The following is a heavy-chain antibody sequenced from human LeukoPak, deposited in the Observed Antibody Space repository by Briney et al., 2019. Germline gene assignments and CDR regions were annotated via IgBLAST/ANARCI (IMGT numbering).Heavy chain of an antibody. CDR1: GGSFSGYY. V-gene: IGHV4-34*01. J-gene: IGHJ4*02. CDR3: ARYEGWSFDY. CDR2: INHSGST. D-gene: IGHD6-19*01. Sequence: SETLSLTCAVYGGSFSGYYWSWIRQPPGKGLEWIGEINHSGSTNYNPSLKSRVTISVDKSKNQFSLKLSSVTAADTAVYYRARYEGWSFDYWGQGTLVTVSS.